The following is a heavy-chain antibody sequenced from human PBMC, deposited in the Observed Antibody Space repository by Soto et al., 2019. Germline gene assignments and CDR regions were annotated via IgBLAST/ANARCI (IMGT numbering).Heavy chain of an antibody. D-gene: IGHD2-2*01. CDR2: IYYTGST. CDR1: GVSISGFY. Sequence: SETLSLTCTVSGVSISGFYWSWIRQSPRKGLESIGYIYYTGSTYYNPSLKSRVTMSVDRSKNQFSLKLSSVTAADTAVYYCARVPDRWGQGTLVTVSS. V-gene: IGHV4-59*12. J-gene: IGHJ5*02. CDR3: ARVPDR.